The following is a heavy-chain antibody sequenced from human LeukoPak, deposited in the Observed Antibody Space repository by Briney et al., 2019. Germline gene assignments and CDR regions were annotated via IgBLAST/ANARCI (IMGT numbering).Heavy chain of an antibody. Sequence: SGPTLVKPTPTLTLTCTFSGFSLSTSGVGVGWIRQPPGKALEWLALIYWDDDNRYSPSLKSRLAITKATSKNQVVLTMTNTDPVDTATYYCAHRANDYGDQGWFDPWGQGTLVTVSS. CDR2: IYWDDDN. CDR1: GFSLSTSGVG. J-gene: IGHJ5*02. V-gene: IGHV2-5*02. D-gene: IGHD4-17*01. CDR3: AHRANDYGDQGWFDP.